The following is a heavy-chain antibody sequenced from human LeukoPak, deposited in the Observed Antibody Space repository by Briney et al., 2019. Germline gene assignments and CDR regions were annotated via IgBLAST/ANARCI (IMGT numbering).Heavy chain of an antibody. V-gene: IGHV4-34*01. J-gene: IGHJ4*02. CDR2: INHSGST. CDR3: ARGGWATYYYDSSGYSFDC. D-gene: IGHD3-22*01. CDR1: GRSFSGYY. Sequence: LSETLSLICAVYGRSFSGYYWSWIRQPPGKGLEWIGEINHSGSTNYNPSLKSRVTISVDTSKNQFSLKLSSVTAADTAVYYCARGGWATYYYDSSGYSFDCWGQGTLVTVSS.